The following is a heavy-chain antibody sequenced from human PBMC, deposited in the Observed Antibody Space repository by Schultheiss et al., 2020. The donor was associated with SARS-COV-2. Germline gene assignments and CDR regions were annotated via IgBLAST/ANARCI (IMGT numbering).Heavy chain of an antibody. Sequence: SETLSLTCTVSGGSISSYYWSWIRQPPGKGLEWIGSIYYSGSTNYNPSLKSRVTISVDTSKNQFSLKLSSVTAADTAVYYCARVGYYYDSSGYYPYYFDYWGQGTLVTVSS. CDR3: ARVGYYYDSSGYYPYYFDY. CDR1: GGSISSYY. D-gene: IGHD3-22*01. J-gene: IGHJ4*02. V-gene: IGHV4-59*12. CDR2: IYYSGST.